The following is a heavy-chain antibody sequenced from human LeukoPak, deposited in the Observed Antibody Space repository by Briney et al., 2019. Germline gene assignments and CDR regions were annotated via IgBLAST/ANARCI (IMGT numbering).Heavy chain of an antibody. CDR1: GFTFSSYA. V-gene: IGHV3-21*01. D-gene: IGHD2-15*01. CDR3: ASKRGGSSYDAFDI. CDR2: ISSSSSYI. Sequence: GGSLRLSCAASGFTFSSYAMSWVRQAPGKGLEWVSSISSSSSYIYYADSVKGRFTISRDNAKNSLYLQMNSLRAEDTAVYYCASKRGGSSYDAFDIWGQGTMVTVSS. J-gene: IGHJ3*02.